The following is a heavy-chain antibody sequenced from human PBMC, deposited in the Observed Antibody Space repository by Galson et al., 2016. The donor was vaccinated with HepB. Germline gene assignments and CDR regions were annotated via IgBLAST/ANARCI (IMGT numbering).Heavy chain of an antibody. Sequence: TLSLTCTVSGGSISTGGYYWSWIRQHPGKGLEWIGYIYYSGNTHYNPSLKSRVTMSVDTSKNQFSLKLSSVTAADTAVYYRAKDYYFGPGTIMAYGLDVWGQGTTVTVSS. CDR1: GGSISTGGYY. D-gene: IGHD3-10*01. CDR2: IYYSGNT. J-gene: IGHJ6*02. CDR3: AKDYYFGPGTIMAYGLDV. V-gene: IGHV4-31*03.